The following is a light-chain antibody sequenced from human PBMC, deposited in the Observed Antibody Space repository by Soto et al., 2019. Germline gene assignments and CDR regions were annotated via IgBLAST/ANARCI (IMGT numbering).Light chain of an antibody. V-gene: IGLV2-23*01. CDR2: EGI. Sequence: QPVLTQPPSASGSPGQSVTISCTGTKNDIGVYDFVSWYQHHPGKAPRLIIYEGIKRPSGVSNRFSGSISGSTASLTISGLQAEDEADYYCCSYVGATTYVFGTGTKVTVL. CDR1: KNDIGVYDF. CDR3: CSYVGATTYV. J-gene: IGLJ1*01.